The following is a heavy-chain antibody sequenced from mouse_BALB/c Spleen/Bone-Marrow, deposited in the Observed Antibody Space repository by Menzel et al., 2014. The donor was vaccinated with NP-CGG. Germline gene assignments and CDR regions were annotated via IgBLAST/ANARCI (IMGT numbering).Heavy chain of an antibody. D-gene: IGHD4-1*01. J-gene: IGHJ1*01. V-gene: IGHV14-3*02. CDR3: ARWGKLGRGYFDV. CDR2: IDPANGNT. CDR1: GFNIKDTY. Sequence: EVQLQESGAELVKPGASVKLSCTASGFNIKDTYMHWVKQRPEQGLEWIGRIDPANGNTKYDPKFQGKATITADTFSNTAYLQLSSLTSEDTAVYYCARWGKLGRGYFDVWGAGTTVTVSS.